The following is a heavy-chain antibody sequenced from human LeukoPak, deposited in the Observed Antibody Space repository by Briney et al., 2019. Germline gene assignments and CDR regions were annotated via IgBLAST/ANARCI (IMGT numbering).Heavy chain of an antibody. CDR3: ARGTSGLKLDY. V-gene: IGHV4-59*01. CDR2: IYYSGST. D-gene: IGHD1/OR15-1a*01. CDR1: GGSISSYY. Sequence: PSETLSLTCTVSGGSISSYYWSWIRQPPVKVLEWIGYIYYSGSTNYNPSLKSRVTISVDTSKNQFSLKLSSVTAADTAVYYCARGTSGLKLDYWGQGTLVTVSS. J-gene: IGHJ4*02.